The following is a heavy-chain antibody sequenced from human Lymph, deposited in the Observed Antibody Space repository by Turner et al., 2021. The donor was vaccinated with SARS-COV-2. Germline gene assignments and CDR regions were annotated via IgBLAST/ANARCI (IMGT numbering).Heavy chain of an antibody. J-gene: IGHJ5*02. V-gene: IGHV4-59*01. CDR1: GGSMNSNY. CDR3: ARETVNNWVDP. D-gene: IGHD2-21*02. Sequence: QVLLQESGPRLVYPLETLSVTCTVSGGSMNSNYWSWIRQPPGKRLDWIGYIYYRGSTNYNPSLKSRVTISVDTSKNQFSLKQTSVTAADTAIYYCARETVNNWVDPWGQGILVTVSS. CDR2: IYYRGST.